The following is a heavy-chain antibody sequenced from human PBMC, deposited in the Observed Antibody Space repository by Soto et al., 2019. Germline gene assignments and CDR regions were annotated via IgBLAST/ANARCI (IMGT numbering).Heavy chain of an antibody. V-gene: IGHV1-69*13. J-gene: IGHJ6*02. CDR3: ARPQRIQLWASAMDV. CDR2: IIPVFGTV. D-gene: IGHD5-18*01. Sequence: SVKVSCKASGGTLSSYVISWVRQAPGQGLEWMGGIIPVFGTVNYAQKFQGRVTITADESTTTAYMELRSLRSEDAAVYFCARPQRIQLWASAMDVWGQGTTVTAP. CDR1: GGTLSSYV.